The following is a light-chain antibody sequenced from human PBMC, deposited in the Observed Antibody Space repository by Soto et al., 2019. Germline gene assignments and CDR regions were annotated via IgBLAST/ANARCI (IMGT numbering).Light chain of an antibody. J-gene: IGKJ1*01. CDR2: GAS. CDR3: QQYGSSPWT. Sequence: EVVLTQSPGTLSLSPGGRATLSCMVSQSISSYLAWYQQKPGQAPRLLIYGASSRATGIPDRFSGSGSGTDFTLTISRLEPEDFAVYYCQQYGSSPWTFGQGTKVDIK. V-gene: IGKV3-20*01. CDR1: QSISSY.